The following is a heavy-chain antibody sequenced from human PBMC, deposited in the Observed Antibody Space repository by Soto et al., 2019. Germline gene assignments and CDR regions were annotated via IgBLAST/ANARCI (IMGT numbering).Heavy chain of an antibody. D-gene: IGHD3-10*01. CDR1: GYTFTGAY. CDR2: INPNSGGT. CDR3: ARDFTTRSYGVDV. V-gene: IGHV1-2*02. Sequence: ASVKVSCKASGYTFTGAYIHWVRQAPGQGLEWMGCINPNSGGTEFAQKFQGRVTVIRDTSITTVYMEMNRLRSDDTGVYYCARDFTTRSYGVDVWGQGTAVTVSS. J-gene: IGHJ6*02.